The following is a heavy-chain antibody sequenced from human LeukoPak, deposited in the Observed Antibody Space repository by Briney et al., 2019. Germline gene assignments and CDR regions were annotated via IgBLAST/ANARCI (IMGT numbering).Heavy chain of an antibody. CDR3: AREYSSSSGRSFDY. CDR2: IKEDGSQK. J-gene: IGHJ4*02. Sequence: SGGSLRLSCAASGFTFDNYWMTWVRQAPGKGLEWVGMIKEDGSQKYYVDSVRGRFTISRDNAKNSLYLEMNSLRAEDTAVYYCAREYSSSSGRSFDYWGQGTLVTVSS. D-gene: IGHD6-6*01. V-gene: IGHV3-7*01. CDR1: GFTFDNYW.